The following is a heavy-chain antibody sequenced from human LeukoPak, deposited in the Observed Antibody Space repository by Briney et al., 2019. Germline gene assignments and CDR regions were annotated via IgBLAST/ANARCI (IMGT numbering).Heavy chain of an antibody. V-gene: IGHV4-34*01. Sequence: SETLSLTCAVYGGSFSGYYWSWIRQPPGKGLEWIGEINHSGSTNYNPSLKSRVTISVDTSKNQFSLKLSSVTAADTAVYYCARGRQYYDFWSGYYTRTGANDYWGQGTLVTVSS. J-gene: IGHJ4*02. D-gene: IGHD3-3*01. CDR1: GGSFSGYY. CDR2: INHSGST. CDR3: ARGRQYYDFWSGYYTRTGANDY.